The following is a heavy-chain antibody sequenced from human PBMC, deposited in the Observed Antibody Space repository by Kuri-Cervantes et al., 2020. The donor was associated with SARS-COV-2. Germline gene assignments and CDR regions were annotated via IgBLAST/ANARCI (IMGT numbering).Heavy chain of an antibody. CDR3: ARIVNYSKGNWNYGYYYYMDV. D-gene: IGHD1-7*01. CDR2: IYYSGST. J-gene: IGHJ6*03. Sequence: SETLSLTCAVYGGSFSGYYWSWIRQPPGKGLEWIGSIYYSGSTYYNPSLKSRVTISVDTSKNQFSLKLSSVTAADTAVYYCARIVNYSKGNWNYGYYYYMDVWGKGTTVTVSS. CDR1: GGSFSGYY. V-gene: IGHV4-34*01.